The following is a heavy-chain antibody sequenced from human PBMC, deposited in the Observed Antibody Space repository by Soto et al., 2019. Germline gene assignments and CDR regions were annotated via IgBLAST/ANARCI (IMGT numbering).Heavy chain of an antibody. CDR1: GGTFSSYA. J-gene: IGHJ3*02. V-gene: IGHV1-69*12. Sequence: QVQLVQSGAEVKKPGSSVKVSCKASGGTFSSYAISWVRQAPGQGLEWMGGIIPTFGTANYAQKFQGRVTITADESTSTAYMELSSLRSEDTAVYYCATQWLSELDDAFDIWGQGTMVTVSS. CDR2: IIPTFGTA. D-gene: IGHD3-22*01. CDR3: ATQWLSELDDAFDI.